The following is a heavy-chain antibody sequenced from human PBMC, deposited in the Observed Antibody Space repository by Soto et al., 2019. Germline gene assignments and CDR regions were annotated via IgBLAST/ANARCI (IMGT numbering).Heavy chain of an antibody. CDR3: ARLHPPRIAAAGYFDY. V-gene: IGHV4-39*01. J-gene: IGHJ4*02. D-gene: IGHD6-13*01. Sequence: QLQLQESGPGLVKPSETLSLTCTVSGGSISSSSYYWGWIRQPPGKGLEWIGSIYYSGSTYYNPSLTRRVTISVDTSKNQFALKLSSVTAADTAVYYCARLHPPRIAAAGYFDYWGQGTLVTVSS. CDR1: GGSISSSSYY. CDR2: IYYSGST.